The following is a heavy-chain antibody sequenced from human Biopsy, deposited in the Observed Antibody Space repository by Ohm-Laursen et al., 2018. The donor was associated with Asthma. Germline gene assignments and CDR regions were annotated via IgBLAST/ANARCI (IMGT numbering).Heavy chain of an antibody. V-gene: IGHV3-30*18. D-gene: IGHD6-13*01. CDR3: AKDRVAGRSYYFDY. Sequence: SLRLSCAASGFNFHNYGMNWVRRAPGKGLEWVAQILFDGRKINYPDSVKGRFTIARDNSKNMVYLQMNSLRPEDTAVYYCAKDRVAGRSYYFDYWGQGSLVSVSS. CDR2: ILFDGRKI. J-gene: IGHJ4*02. CDR1: GFNFHNYG.